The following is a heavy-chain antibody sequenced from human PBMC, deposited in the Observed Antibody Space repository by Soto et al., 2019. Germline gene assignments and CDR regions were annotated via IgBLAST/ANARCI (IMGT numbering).Heavy chain of an antibody. CDR1: GFTFGTYA. CDR2: ISSGGTT. J-gene: IGHJ4*02. V-gene: IGHV3-23*01. D-gene: IGHD1-1*01. CDR3: AKITTSTTDY. Sequence: GGSLRLSCAASGFTFGTYAMNWVRQAPGKGLEWVSSISSGGTTYYAASVKGRFTIPRDNSKDTVYLQMNSLRAEDTAVYYCAKITTSTTDYWGQGTLVTVSS.